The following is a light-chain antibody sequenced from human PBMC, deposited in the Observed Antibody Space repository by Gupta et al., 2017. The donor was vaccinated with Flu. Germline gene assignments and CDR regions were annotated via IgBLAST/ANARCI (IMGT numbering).Light chain of an antibody. CDR1: QSVKNY. CDR3: QQRTKGHPGNT. V-gene: IGKV3D-11*02. CDR2: DAS. Sequence: EIVLTQSPATLSLSPGERATLSCRASQSVKNYLAWYQQKPGQAPRLLIYDASNRAKGIPARCSASGAGTDFTLTISNREPEDFAVYYCQQRTKGHPGNTFGQGTXLEIK. J-gene: IGKJ2*01.